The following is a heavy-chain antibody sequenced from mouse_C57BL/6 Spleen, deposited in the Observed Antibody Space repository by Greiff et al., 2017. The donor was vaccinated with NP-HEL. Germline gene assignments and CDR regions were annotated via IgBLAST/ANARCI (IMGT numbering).Heavy chain of an antibody. J-gene: IGHJ2*01. D-gene: IGHD2-4*01. CDR3: TRLGYDYDVLDY. CDR2: ISSGGDYI. CDR1: GLTFSSYA. Sequence: EVHLVESGEGLVKPGGSLKLSCAASGLTFSSYAMSWVRQTPEKRLEWVAYISSGGDYIYYADTVKGRFTISRDNARNTLYLQMSSLKSEDTALYYGTRLGYDYDVLDYWGQGTTLTVSS. V-gene: IGHV5-9-1*02.